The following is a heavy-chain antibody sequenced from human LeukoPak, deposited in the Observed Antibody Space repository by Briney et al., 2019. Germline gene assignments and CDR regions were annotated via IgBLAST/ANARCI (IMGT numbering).Heavy chain of an antibody. CDR2: IYYSGST. CDR3: AREGDYEEWRDWFDP. Sequence: SETLSLTCTVSGGSISSYYWSWIRQPPGKGLEWIGYIYYSGSTNYNPSLKRRVTISVDTSKNQFSLKLSSVTAADTAVYYCAREGDYEEWRDWFDPWGQGTLVSVSS. J-gene: IGHJ5*02. V-gene: IGHV4-59*01. D-gene: IGHD4-17*01. CDR1: GGSISSYY.